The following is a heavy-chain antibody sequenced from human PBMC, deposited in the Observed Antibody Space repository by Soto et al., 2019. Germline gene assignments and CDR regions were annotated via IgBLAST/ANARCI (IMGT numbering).Heavy chain of an antibody. Sequence: PSETLSLTCTVSGGSISSGGYYWGWIRQHPGKGLEWIGYIYYSGSTYYNPSLKSRVTISVDTSKNQFSLKLSSVTAADTAVYYCARGAAAGPTFEYWGQGTLVTVSS. V-gene: IGHV4-31*03. J-gene: IGHJ4*02. D-gene: IGHD6-13*01. CDR2: IYYSGST. CDR3: ARGAAAGPTFEY. CDR1: GGSISSGGYY.